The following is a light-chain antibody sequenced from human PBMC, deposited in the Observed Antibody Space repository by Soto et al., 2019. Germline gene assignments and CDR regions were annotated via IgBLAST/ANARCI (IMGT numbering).Light chain of an antibody. Sequence: SSELTQPPSVSVAPGKTARITCGGNNIGSKSVHWDQQKPGQAHVLVIYYDSDRPSGIPERFSGSNSGNTATLTISRVEAGDEADYYCQVWDSSRDHPHVFGSGTQLTVL. J-gene: IGLJ6*01. V-gene: IGLV3-21*04. CDR1: NIGSKS. CDR3: QVWDSSRDHPHV. CDR2: YDS.